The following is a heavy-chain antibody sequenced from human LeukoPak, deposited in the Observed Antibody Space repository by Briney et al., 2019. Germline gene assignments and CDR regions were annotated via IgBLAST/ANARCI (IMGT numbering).Heavy chain of an antibody. D-gene: IGHD6-19*01. CDR2: TRNKANSYTT. J-gene: IGHJ4*02. CDR1: GFTFSDHY. V-gene: IGHV3-72*01. CDR3: ARVNGWYYFDY. Sequence: GGSLRLSCAASGFTFSDHYMDWVRQAPGKGLEWVGRTRNKANSYTTEYTASVKGRFTISRDDSKNSLYLQMNSLKTEDTAVYYCARVNGWYYFDYWGQGTLVTVSS.